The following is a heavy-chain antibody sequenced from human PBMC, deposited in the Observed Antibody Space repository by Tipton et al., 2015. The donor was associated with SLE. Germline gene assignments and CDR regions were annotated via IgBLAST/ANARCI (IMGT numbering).Heavy chain of an antibody. CDR1: GGFISSSSYF. CDR3: ARDQVGVGDFDY. CDR2: FYYRGST. V-gene: IGHV4-39*07. D-gene: IGHD3-16*01. Sequence: TLSLTCTVSGGFISSSSYFWAWIRQPPGRGLEWIGSFYYRGSTYYNSSLRSRVTISEDTSKNQFFLMLRSVTAADTAMYFCARDQVGVGDFDYWGQGTLVTVSS. J-gene: IGHJ4*02.